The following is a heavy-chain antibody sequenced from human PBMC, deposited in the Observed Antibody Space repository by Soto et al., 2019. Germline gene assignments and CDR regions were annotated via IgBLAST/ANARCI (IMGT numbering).Heavy chain of an antibody. D-gene: IGHD6-6*01. Sequence: GGSLRLSCAASGFTFSSYSMNWVWQAPGKGLEWVSSISSCCSYIYYTDSVKNRFTISRDNAKTSLYVQMNSVRAEDTDVYYCARGIRLSRSSKSWFDTGREGTLVT. J-gene: IGHJ5*02. V-gene: IGHV3-21*01. CDR1: GFTFSSYS. CDR2: ISSCCSYI. CDR3: ARGIRLSRSSKSWFDT.